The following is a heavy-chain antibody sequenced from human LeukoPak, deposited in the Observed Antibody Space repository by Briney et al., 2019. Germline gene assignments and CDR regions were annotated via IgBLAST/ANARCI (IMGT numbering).Heavy chain of an antibody. D-gene: IGHD4-17*01. CDR1: GGSISSYY. V-gene: IGHV4-59*01. Sequence: PSETLSLTCTVSGGSISSYYWSWIRQPPGKGLEWIGYIYTSGDTNYNPSLKSRVTISIDTSKNQFSLRLSSVTAADTAVYYCARDLVTVTKGFDIWGQGTMVSVSS. CDR2: IYTSGDT. CDR3: ARDLVTVTKGFDI. J-gene: IGHJ3*02.